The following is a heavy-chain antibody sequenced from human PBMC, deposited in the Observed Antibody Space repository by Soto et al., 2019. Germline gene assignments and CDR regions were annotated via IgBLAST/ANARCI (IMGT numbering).Heavy chain of an antibody. CDR3: ARGGYNKDSSGYYYYYYYGMDV. J-gene: IGHJ6*02. Sequence: PSETLSLTCAVYGGSFSGYYWSWIRQPPGKGLEWIGEINHSGSTNYSPSLKSRVTISVDTSKNQLSLKLSSVTAADTAVYYCARGGYNKDSSGYYYYYYYGMDVWGQGTTVTVSS. V-gene: IGHV4-34*01. CDR2: INHSGST. CDR1: GGSFSGYY. D-gene: IGHD3-22*01.